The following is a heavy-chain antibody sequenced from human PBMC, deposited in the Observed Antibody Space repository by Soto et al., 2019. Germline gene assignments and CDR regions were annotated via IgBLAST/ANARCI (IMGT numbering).Heavy chain of an antibody. CDR2: IYYSGST. D-gene: IGHD2-2*01. V-gene: IGHV4-30-4*01. CDR1: GGSISSGDYY. Sequence: SETLSLTCTVSGGSISSGDYYWSWIRQPPGKGLEWIGYIYYSGSTYYNPSLKSRVTISLETSKSQFSLRLASVTASDTAVYYCARLGAHYQSLDPWGQGTLVTVSS. J-gene: IGHJ5*02. CDR3: ARLGAHYQSLDP.